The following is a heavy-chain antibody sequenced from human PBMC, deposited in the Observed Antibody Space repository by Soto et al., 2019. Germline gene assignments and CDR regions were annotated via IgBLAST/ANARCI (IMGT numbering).Heavy chain of an antibody. Sequence: ASVKPSSKASGYTSTGYYMYWVRQSPEQGLEWMGIIDPSGGSTSYARKFQGRVTMTRDTSTSTVYVELSSLRSEDTAVYYCAREGISGSPSRTYYLGFCGQGTLV. CDR1: GYTSTGYY. CDR2: IDPSGGST. CDR3: AREGISGSPSRTYYLGF. D-gene: IGHD5-12*01. V-gene: IGHV1-46*01. J-gene: IGHJ4*02.